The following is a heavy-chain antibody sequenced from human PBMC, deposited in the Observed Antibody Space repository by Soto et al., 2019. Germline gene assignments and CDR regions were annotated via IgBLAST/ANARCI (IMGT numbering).Heavy chain of an antibody. D-gene: IGHD4-17*01. CDR1: GGSISSEDYY. V-gene: IGHV4-30-4*01. J-gene: IGHJ4*02. CDR3: ARLGPVYGEGCGMHYYLHSY. CDR2: IYSSGTT. Sequence: SETLSLTCTVSGGSISSEDYYWNWIRQPPGKGLEWIGYIYSSGTTSYNPSLESRVTVSVDTSKNQFSLEVTSVTAADTAVYYCARLGPVYGEGCGMHYYLHSYWTQGTLDPVSA.